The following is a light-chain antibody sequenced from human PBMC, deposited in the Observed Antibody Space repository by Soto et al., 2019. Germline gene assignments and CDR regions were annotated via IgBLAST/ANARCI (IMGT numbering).Light chain of an antibody. CDR1: HSDIGAGYG. CDR2: DTT. Sequence: QSVLTQPPSVTGAPGQRVTISCTVSHSDIGAGYGVHWYQQFPHSAPKLLIYDTTNRPSGVPDRFSGSRSGTSASLAITGLQAEDEADYYCQSFDSSRIGLLFGGGTKVTVL. V-gene: IGLV1-40*01. J-gene: IGLJ2*01. CDR3: QSFDSSRIGLL.